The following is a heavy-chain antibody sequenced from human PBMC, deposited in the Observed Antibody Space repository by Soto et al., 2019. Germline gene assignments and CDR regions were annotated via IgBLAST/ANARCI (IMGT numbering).Heavy chain of an antibody. CDR2: ISYDGSKK. CDR3: AREGPLDIWSGWGLDY. Sequence: QPGGSLRLSCAASGFTFINYGLHWVRQAPGKGLEWVAGISYDGSKKYYADSVKGQFTISRDSSTNTLFLQMNTVRPEDTAVYYCAREGPLDIWSGWGLDYWGQGTLVTVSS. V-gene: IGHV3-30*03. D-gene: IGHD3-3*01. J-gene: IGHJ4*01. CDR1: GFTFINYG.